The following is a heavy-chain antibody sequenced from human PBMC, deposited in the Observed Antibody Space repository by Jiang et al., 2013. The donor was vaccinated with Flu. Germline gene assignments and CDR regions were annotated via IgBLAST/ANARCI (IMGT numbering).Heavy chain of an antibody. V-gene: IGHV3-7*03. CDR3: ARDIAWQRFSCGKDV. D-gene: IGHD5-12*01. CDR1: GFSFSSYW. J-gene: IGHJ6*02. CDR2: INQDGSEK. Sequence: RLSCAASGFSFSSYWMTWVRQAPGKGLEWVTNINQDGSEKYYEDSVKGRFTISRDNAQNSLYLQMNSLRAEDTAVYYCARDIAWQRFSCGKDVWGQGTTVTVSS.